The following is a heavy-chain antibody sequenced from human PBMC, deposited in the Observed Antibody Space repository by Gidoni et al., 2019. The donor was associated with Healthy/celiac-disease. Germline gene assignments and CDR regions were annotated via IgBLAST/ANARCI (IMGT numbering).Heavy chain of an antibody. J-gene: IGHJ5*02. V-gene: IGHV3-30*04. CDR1: GFTFSRYA. D-gene: IGHD6-19*01. CDR3: ARDRSSGDYWFDP. CDR2: MSDDGSNK. Sequence: QVQLVESGGGVVQPGRSLRLSCAHSGFTFSRYAMHWVRPAPGKGLEWVKFMSDDGSNKYYAASVKGRFTISRDNSKNTLYLQMNSLRAEYTAVYYCARDRSSGDYWFDPWGQGTLVTVSP.